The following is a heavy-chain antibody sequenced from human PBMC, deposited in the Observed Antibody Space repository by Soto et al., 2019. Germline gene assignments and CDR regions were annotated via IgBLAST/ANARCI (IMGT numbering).Heavy chain of an antibody. CDR1: GGSISSGGYY. J-gene: IGHJ6*02. Sequence: SETLSLTCAVSGGSISSGGYYWSWLRQSPTKGLEWLGYIYYTGSTKYNPSLKSRVSISVDTSKNQFSLTLSSVTAADTAVYFCARLLYYYYDMDVWGQGTPVTVSS. D-gene: IGHD1-26*01. CDR2: IYYTGST. CDR3: ARLLYYYYDMDV. V-gene: IGHV4-61*08.